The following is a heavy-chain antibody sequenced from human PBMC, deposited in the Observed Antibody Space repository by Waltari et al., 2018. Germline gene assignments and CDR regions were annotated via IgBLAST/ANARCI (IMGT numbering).Heavy chain of an antibody. CDR3: ATGGWGFYLDH. D-gene: IGHD7-27*01. V-gene: IGHV3-21*01. CDR1: GFTFSSYN. CDR2: IMSPGTYT. Sequence: EVQLVESGGGLVKPGGSLRRSCAASGFTFSSYNMNWVRQAAGKVLECVASIMSPGTYTHYADSVTGRFTISRHNAKNSLYLQMNSLGDEDTAVYYCATGGWGFYLDHWGLGTLVSFSS. J-gene: IGHJ4*02.